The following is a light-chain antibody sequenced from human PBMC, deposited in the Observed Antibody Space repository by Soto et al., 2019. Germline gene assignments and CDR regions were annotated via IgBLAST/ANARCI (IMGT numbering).Light chain of an antibody. CDR1: QVISTS. Sequence: DIQLTQSPSFLSPSIGESVTITCRASQVISTSLAWYQVKPGKAPKLLIYAASTLESWVPSRFSATVSGPEFSLTITSLQPEDFATYYCQQLFDSPITFGQGTRLEIK. J-gene: IGKJ5*01. CDR2: AAS. CDR3: QQLFDSPIT. V-gene: IGKV1-9*01.